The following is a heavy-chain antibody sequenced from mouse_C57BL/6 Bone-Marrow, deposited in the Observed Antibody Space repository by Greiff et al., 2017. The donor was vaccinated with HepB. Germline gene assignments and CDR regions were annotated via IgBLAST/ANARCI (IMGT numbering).Heavy chain of an antibody. CDR3: ARRNWVDF. V-gene: IGHV5-6*01. D-gene: IGHD4-1*01. Sequence: EVQLQQSGGDLVKPGGSLKLSCAASGFTFSSYGMSWVRQTPDKRLEWVATISSGGSYTYYPDSVKGRFTISRDNAKNTLYLKMSSLKSEDTAMYYCARRNWVDFWGQGTTLTVSS. CDR2: ISSGGSYT. CDR1: GFTFSSYG. J-gene: IGHJ2*01.